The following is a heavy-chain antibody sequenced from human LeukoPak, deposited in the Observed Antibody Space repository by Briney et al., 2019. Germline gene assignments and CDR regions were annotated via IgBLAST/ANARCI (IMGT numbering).Heavy chain of an antibody. CDR2: ISSSSSYI. Sequence: GGSLRLSCAAAGLRCSSYGMNWVRQAPGKGLEWVSSISSSSSYIYYADSVRGRFTISRDDAENSLYLQMNSLRAEDTAVYYCARERGTIQLWYYFDFWGRGTLVTVSS. CDR3: ARERGTIQLWYYFDF. V-gene: IGHV3-21*01. J-gene: IGHJ4*02. CDR1: GLRCSSYG. D-gene: IGHD5-18*01.